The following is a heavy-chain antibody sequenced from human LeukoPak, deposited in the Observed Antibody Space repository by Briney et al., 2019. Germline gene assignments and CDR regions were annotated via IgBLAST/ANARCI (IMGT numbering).Heavy chain of an antibody. CDR3: ARYGIAARPTDY. J-gene: IGHJ4*02. Sequence: PSETLSHTCTVSGGSISSSSYYWGWIRQPPGKGLEWIGSIYYSGSTYYTPSLKSRVTISVDTSKNQFSLKLSSVTAADTAVYYCARYGIAARPTDYWGQGTLVTVSS. CDR2: IYYSGST. D-gene: IGHD6-6*01. CDR1: GGSISSSSYY. V-gene: IGHV4-39*01.